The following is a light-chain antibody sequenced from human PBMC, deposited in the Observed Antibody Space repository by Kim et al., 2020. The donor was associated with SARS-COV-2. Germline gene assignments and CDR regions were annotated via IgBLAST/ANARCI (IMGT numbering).Light chain of an antibody. J-gene: IGKJ1*01. V-gene: IGKV3-20*01. Sequence: LSPGERATLTCRASQSVNSKYLAWYQQKPGHAPRLLSYGASSRATGIPDRFSGSGSGKDFTLTISGLEPEDFAVYYCQQYGDSRTFGQGTKVDIK. CDR1: QSVNSKY. CDR3: QQYGDSRT. CDR2: GAS.